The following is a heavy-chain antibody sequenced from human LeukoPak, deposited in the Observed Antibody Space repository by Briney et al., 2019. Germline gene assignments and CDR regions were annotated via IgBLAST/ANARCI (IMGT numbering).Heavy chain of an antibody. CDR3: AVAGLAAGADFDF. Sequence: GGSLRLSCAASGFTFSSYSMNWVRQAPGKGLEWVSAISNSGATTYYADSVKGRFTISRVNSKNTLYLQMNSLRAEDTAVYYCAVAGLAAGADFDFWGQGTLVTVSS. V-gene: IGHV3-23*01. CDR2: ISNSGATT. J-gene: IGHJ4*02. D-gene: IGHD6-13*01. CDR1: GFTFSSYS.